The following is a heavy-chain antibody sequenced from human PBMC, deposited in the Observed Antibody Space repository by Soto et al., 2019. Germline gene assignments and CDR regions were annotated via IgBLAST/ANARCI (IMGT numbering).Heavy chain of an antibody. CDR2: ISYDETNA. CDR1: GFSFHTYS. V-gene: IGHV3-30*14. Sequence: PGGSLRLSCVASGFSFHTYSMHWVRQAPGKGLEWVAVISYDETNAFYADSVKGRFTIYRDNSKNTLFLQLNRLGPEDTGVYYCASLPYLWLSKINEWGRGTMVTVSS. J-gene: IGHJ4*01. D-gene: IGHD2-8*01. CDR3: ASLPYLWLSKINE.